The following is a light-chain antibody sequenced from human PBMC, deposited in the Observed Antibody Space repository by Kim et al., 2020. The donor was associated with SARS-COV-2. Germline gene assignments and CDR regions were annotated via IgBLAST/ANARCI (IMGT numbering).Light chain of an antibody. J-gene: IGLJ2*01. CDR1: SFNIGSNY. CDR2: RNN. CDR3: AAWDDSLSGHVV. V-gene: IGLV1-47*01. Sequence: QSVLTQPPSASGTPGQRVTISCSGSSFNIGSNYVYWYQHLPGTAPKLLIYRNNQRPSGVPDRFSGSKSGTSASLAISGLRSEDEADYYCAAWDDSLSGHVVFGGGTQLTVL.